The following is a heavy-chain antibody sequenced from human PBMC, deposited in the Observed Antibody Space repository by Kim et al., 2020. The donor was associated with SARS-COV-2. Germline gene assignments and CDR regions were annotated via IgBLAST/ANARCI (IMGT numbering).Heavy chain of an antibody. Sequence: GGSLRLSCAASGFTFSSYSMNWVRQAPGMGLEWVSSISSSSSYIYYADSMKGRFTISRDNAKNSLYLQMNSLRAEDTAVYYCARGGLYYDFWSGYSSWGRGTLVTVSS. V-gene: IGHV3-21*01. J-gene: IGHJ2*01. D-gene: IGHD3-3*01. CDR2: ISSSSSYI. CDR3: ARGGLYYDFWSGYSS. CDR1: GFTFSSYS.